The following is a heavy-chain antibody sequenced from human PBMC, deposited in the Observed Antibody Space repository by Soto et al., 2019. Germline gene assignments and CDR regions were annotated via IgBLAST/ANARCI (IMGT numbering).Heavy chain of an antibody. V-gene: IGHV4-30-2*01. Sequence: PSETLSLTCAVSGGSISSGGYSWSWIRQPPGKGLEWIGYIYHSGSTYYNPSLKSRVTISVDTSKNQFSLKLNSVTAADTAVYYCASWRPPDYWGQGTLVTVSS. CDR2: IYHSGST. D-gene: IGHD3-3*01. J-gene: IGHJ4*02. CDR1: GGSISSGGYS. CDR3: ASWRPPDY.